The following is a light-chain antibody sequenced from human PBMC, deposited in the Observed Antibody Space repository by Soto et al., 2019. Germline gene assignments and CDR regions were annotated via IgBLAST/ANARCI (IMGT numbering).Light chain of an antibody. Sequence: EIVMTQSPATLSVSPGERATLSCRASQSISNNLAWYQQKPGQAPRLLIYGASTRATGIPARFSGSGSGTEFTLTISSLPSEDFAVYYCQQYSNWPPWTFGQGTKVEIK. CDR1: QSISNN. CDR3: QQYSNWPPWT. V-gene: IGKV3-15*01. CDR2: GAS. J-gene: IGKJ1*01.